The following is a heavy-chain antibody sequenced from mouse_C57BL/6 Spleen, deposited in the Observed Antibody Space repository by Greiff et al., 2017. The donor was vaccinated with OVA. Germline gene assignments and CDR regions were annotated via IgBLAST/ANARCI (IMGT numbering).Heavy chain of an antibody. CDR1: GYTFTDYY. J-gene: IGHJ2*01. Sequence: EVKLQQSGPELVKPGASVKISCKASGYTFTDYYMNWVKQSHGKSLEWIGDINPNNGGTSYNQKFKGKATLTVDKSSSTAYMELRSLTSEDSAVYYCARSEDYFDYWGQGTTLTVSS. V-gene: IGHV1-26*01. CDR2: INPNNGGT. CDR3: ARSEDYFDY.